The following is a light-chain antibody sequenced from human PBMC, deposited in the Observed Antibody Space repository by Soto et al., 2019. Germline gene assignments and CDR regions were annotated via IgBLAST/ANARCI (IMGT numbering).Light chain of an antibody. Sequence: QPALTQAASVSGSPGQSITMSCTGTSSDVGGYNYVSWYQQHPGKAPKLMIYDVSNRPSGVSNRFSGSKSGNTASLTISGLQAEDEADYYCSSYTSSSTLVFGGGTKLTVL. CDR3: SSYTSSSTLV. V-gene: IGLV2-14*03. J-gene: IGLJ2*01. CDR1: SSDVGGYNY. CDR2: DVS.